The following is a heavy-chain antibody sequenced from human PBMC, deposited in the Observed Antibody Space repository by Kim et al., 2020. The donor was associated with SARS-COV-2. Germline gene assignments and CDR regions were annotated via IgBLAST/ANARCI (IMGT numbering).Heavy chain of an antibody. CDR2: IIPIFGTA. CDR3: ARDSPRELLLYYYYYGMDV. CDR1: GGTFSSYA. J-gene: IGHJ6*02. V-gene: IGHV1-69*13. Sequence: SVKVSCKASGGTFSSYAISWVRQAPGQGLEWMGGIIPIFGTANYAQKFQGRVTITADESTSTAYMELSSLRSEDTAVYYCARDSPRELLLYYYYYGMDVWGQGTTVTVSS. D-gene: IGHD2-15*01.